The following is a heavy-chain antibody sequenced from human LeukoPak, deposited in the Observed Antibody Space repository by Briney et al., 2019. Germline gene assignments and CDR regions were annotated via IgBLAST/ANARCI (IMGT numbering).Heavy chain of an antibody. CDR3: ARHASVSGNWPRPLDY. CDR1: GGSISSSSYY. Sequence: NPSETLSLTCTVSGGSISSSSYYWGSVRQPPGKGLEWIANIYYSGSTYYSPSLRSRVTISVDTSKNQFSLKLTSVTAADTAVYYCARHASVSGNWPRPLDYWGQGSLVTVSS. CDR2: IYYSGST. V-gene: IGHV4-39*01. D-gene: IGHD3-3*01. J-gene: IGHJ4*02.